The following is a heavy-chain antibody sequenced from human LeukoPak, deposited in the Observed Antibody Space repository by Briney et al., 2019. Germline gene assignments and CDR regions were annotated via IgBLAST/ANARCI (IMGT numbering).Heavy chain of an antibody. V-gene: IGHV1-18*01. CDR1: GYTFTNYG. CDR2: ISAYTGNT. Sequence: ASVKVSCKASGYTFTNYGFIWVRQAPGQGLEWLGWISAYTGNTDYAQKLQGGVTLTTEASTTTAYMDLRSLRSDDTALYFCARSAVTGTTYYFDYWGQGTLVTVSS. J-gene: IGHJ4*02. CDR3: ARSAVTGTTYYFDY. D-gene: IGHD1-7*01.